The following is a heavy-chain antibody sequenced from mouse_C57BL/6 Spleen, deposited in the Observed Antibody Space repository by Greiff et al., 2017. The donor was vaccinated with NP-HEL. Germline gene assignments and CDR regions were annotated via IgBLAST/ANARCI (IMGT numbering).Heavy chain of an antibody. CDR2: INPGSGGT. D-gene: IGHD2-3*01. V-gene: IGHV1-54*01. CDR1: GYAFTNYL. Sequence: VQRVESGAELVRPGTSVKVSCKASGYAFTNYLIEWVKQRPGQGLEWIGVINPGSGGTNYNEKFKGKATLTADKSSSTAYMQLSSLTSEDSAVYFCARGDGYYGAMDYWGQGSSVTVSS. CDR3: ARGDGYYGAMDY. J-gene: IGHJ4*01.